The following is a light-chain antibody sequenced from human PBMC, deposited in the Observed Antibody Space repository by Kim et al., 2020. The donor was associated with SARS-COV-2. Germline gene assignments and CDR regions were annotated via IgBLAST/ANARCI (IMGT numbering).Light chain of an antibody. CDR1: QSVSSY. J-gene: IGKJ5*01. CDR2: DAS. CDR3: QQRSNWPRSIT. V-gene: IGKV3-11*01. Sequence: EIVLTQSPATLSLSPGERATLSCRASQSVSSYLAWYQQKPGQAPRLLIYDASNRATGIPARFSGSGSGTDCTLTISSLAPEDFAVYYCQQRSNWPRSITFGQGTRLEIK.